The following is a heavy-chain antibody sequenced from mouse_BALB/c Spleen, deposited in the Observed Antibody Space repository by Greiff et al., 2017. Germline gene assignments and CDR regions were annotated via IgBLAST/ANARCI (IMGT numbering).Heavy chain of an antibody. CDR3: ARYYYGYYFDY. V-gene: IGHV5-6-3*01. Sequence: EVQVVESGGGLVQPGGSLKLSCAASGFTFSSYGMSWVRQTPDKRLELVATINSNGGSTYYPDSVKGRFTISRDNAKNTLYLQMSSLKSEDTAMYYCARYYYGYYFDYWGQGTTLTVSS. CDR2: INSNGGST. J-gene: IGHJ2*01. D-gene: IGHD1-1*01. CDR1: GFTFSSYG.